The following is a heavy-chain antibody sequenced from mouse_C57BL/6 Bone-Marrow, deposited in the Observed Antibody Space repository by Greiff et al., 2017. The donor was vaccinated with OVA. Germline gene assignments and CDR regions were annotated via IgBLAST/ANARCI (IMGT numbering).Heavy chain of an antibody. V-gene: IGHV5-6*01. CDR3: ARRRDVYIDV. CDR2: ISSGGSYT. CDR1: GFTFSSYG. J-gene: IGHJ1*03. D-gene: IGHD3-3*01. Sequence: EVQLVESGGDLVKPGGSLKLSCAASGFTFSSYGLSWVRQTPDKRLEWVATISSGGSYTYYPDSVKGRFTISRDNAKNTLYQQMSSLKSEDTAMYYCARRRDVYIDVWGTGTTVTVSS.